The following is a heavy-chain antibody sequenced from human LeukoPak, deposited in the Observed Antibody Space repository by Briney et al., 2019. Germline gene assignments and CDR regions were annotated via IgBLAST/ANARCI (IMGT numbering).Heavy chain of an antibody. D-gene: IGHD3-9*01. CDR3: ARGNDWLLNY. CDR1: GFTFSSYA. Sequence: GGSLRLSCGASGFTFSSYAMHWVRQAPGKGLEYVSAISSNGGSTYYANSVKGRFTISRDNSKNTLYLQMGSLRAEDMAVYYCARGNDWLLNYWGQGTLVTVSS. CDR2: ISSNGGST. J-gene: IGHJ4*02. V-gene: IGHV3-64*01.